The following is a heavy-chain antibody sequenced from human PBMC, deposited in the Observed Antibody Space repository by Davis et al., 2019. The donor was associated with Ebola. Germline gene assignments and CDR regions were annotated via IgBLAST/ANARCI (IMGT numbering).Heavy chain of an antibody. D-gene: IGHD3-22*01. J-gene: IGHJ6*02. CDR2: IWYDGSNK. CDR1: GFTFSSYG. V-gene: IGHV3-33*01. Sequence: GESLKISCAASGFTFSSYGMHWVRQAPGKGLEWVAVIWYDGSNKYYADSVKGRFTISRDNSKNTLYLQMNSLRAEDTAVYYCARVYDPYYYCGMDVWGQGTTVTVSS. CDR3: ARVYDPYYYCGMDV.